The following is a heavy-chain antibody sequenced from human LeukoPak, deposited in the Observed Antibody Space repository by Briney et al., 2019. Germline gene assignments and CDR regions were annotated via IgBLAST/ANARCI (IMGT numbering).Heavy chain of an antibody. J-gene: IGHJ6*02. D-gene: IGHD2-2*01. CDR2: IIPIFGTA. CDR1: GGTFSSYA. V-gene: IGHV1-69*13. CDR3: ARKGNCSSTSCYAGYYYYYGMDV. Sequence: SVKVSCTASGGTFSSYAISWVRQAPGQGLEWMGGIIPIFGTANYAQKFQGRVTITADESTSTAYMELSSLRSEDTAVYYCARKGNCSSTSCYAGYYYYYGMDVWGQGTTVTVSS.